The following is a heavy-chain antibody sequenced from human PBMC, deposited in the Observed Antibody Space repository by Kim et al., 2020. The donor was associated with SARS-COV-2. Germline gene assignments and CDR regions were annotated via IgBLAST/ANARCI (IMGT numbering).Heavy chain of an antibody. CDR3: ARGILLSGHTKPRGWNYG. Sequence: SETLSLTCAVYGGSFSGYYWGWIRQPPGKGLEWIGEINHSESPNYNPPLKSRATISLATSKNQFSLKLRSVTAADTAVYSCARGILLSGHTKPRGWNYG. CDR2: INHSESP. D-gene: IGHD2-15*01. CDR1: GGSFSGYY. V-gene: IGHV4-34*01. J-gene: IGHJ6*01.